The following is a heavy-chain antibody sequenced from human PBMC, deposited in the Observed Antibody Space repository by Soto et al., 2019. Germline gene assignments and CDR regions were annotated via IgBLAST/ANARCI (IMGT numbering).Heavy chain of an antibody. D-gene: IGHD2-15*01. CDR1: GFTFFNYA. CDR3: ARERLRGGSYFDY. Sequence: PGGSLRLSCAASGFTFFNYAMSWVRQAPGKGLEWVSGISGSSGITDYADSVKGRFTISRDNSKNTMYLQMNSLRAEDTAVYYCARERLRGGSYFDYWGQGTLVTVSS. V-gene: IGHV3-23*01. CDR2: ISGSSGIT. J-gene: IGHJ4*02.